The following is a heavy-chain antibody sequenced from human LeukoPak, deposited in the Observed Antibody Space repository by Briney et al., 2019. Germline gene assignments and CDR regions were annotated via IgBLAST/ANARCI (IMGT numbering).Heavy chain of an antibody. D-gene: IGHD3-3*01. CDR2: IIPIFATA. Sequence: ASVKVSCKSSGGTFSSYAFSWLRQAPGQGLELMGVIIPIFATANYAQKFQGRVTITADEYTSTAYLELGSLRSEDTAVYYCARATVYYDFWSGYYSWFDPWGQGTLVTVSS. CDR1: GGTFSSYA. J-gene: IGHJ5*02. CDR3: ARATVYYDFWSGYYSWFDP. V-gene: IGHV1-69*13.